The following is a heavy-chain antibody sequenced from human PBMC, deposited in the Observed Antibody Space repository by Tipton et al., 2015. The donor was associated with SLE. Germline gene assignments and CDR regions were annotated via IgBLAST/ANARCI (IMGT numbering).Heavy chain of an antibody. CDR2: IHHRGTT. D-gene: IGHD2-8*02. V-gene: IGHV4-4*02. Sequence: TLSLTCTVSGGSISSNTWWNWVRQPPGMGLEWIGEIHHRGTTNYNPSLKSRVTISVDKSKSQFSLKVTSVTTADTAVYYCARGSCSGGVCYIDYWGQGTLVTVSS. CDR3: ARGSCSGGVCYIDY. J-gene: IGHJ4*02. CDR1: GGSISSNTW.